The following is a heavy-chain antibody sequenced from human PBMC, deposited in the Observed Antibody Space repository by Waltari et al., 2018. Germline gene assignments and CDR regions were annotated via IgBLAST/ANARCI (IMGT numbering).Heavy chain of an antibody. V-gene: IGHV4-38-2*01. D-gene: IGHD3-22*01. Sequence: QVQLQESGPGLVKPSETLSLTCAVSGYSISSGYYWGWIRQPPGTGLEWIGRIYHGGDTYYNPSLKSGVTISVDTSKNQFSLKLSSVTAADTAVYYCARVYYYDSSGTIDYWGQGTLVTVSS. CDR3: ARVYYYDSSGTIDY. CDR2: IYHGGDT. J-gene: IGHJ4*02. CDR1: GYSISSGYY.